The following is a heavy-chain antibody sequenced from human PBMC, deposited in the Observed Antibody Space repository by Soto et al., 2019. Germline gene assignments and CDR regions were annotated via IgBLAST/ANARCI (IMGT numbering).Heavy chain of an antibody. CDR1: GYTFTDYY. Sequence: ASVKVSCKASGYTFTDYYINWVRQAPGQGLEWMGWINPNSGATNSAQKFQGWVTMTRDTSITTAYMELSSLKSDDTAVYYCARDYGDYYFDYWGQGTLVTVSS. J-gene: IGHJ4*02. V-gene: IGHV1-2*04. CDR3: ARDYGDYYFDY. CDR2: INPNSGAT. D-gene: IGHD4-17*01.